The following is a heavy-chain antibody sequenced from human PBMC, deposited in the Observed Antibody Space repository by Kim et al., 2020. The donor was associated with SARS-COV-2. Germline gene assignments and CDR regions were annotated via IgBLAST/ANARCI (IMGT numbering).Heavy chain of an antibody. D-gene: IGHD6-19*01. CDR3: ARDRYSSGWYLIDY. J-gene: IGHJ4*02. Sequence: GGSLRLSCAASGFTFSNYWMSWVRQTPGKGLECVAQIKQDGSEKNYVDSVKGRFNISRDNAKNLVYLQMNSLGVEDTAVYFCARDRYSSGWYLIDYWGQG. V-gene: IGHV3-7*01. CDR1: GFTFSNYW. CDR2: IKQDGSEK.